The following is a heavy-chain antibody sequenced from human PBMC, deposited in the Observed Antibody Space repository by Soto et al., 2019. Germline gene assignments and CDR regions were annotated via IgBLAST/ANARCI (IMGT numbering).Heavy chain of an antibody. V-gene: IGHV1-2*02. CDR1: GYTFTGYY. CDR3: ARLVVVPAAIHYYYYGMDV. CDR2: INPNSGGT. J-gene: IGHJ6*02. Sequence: ASVKVSCKASGYTFTGYYMHWVRQAPGQGLEWMGWINPNSGGTNYAQKFQGRVTMTRDTSISTAYMELSRLRSDDTAVYYCARLVVVPAAIHYYYYGMDVWGQGTTVTVSS. D-gene: IGHD2-2*01.